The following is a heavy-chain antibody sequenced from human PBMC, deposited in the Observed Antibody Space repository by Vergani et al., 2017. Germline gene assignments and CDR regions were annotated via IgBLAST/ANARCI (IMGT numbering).Heavy chain of an antibody. D-gene: IGHD3-22*01. CDR2: INPSGGST. Sequence: QVQLVQSGAEVKKPGASVKVSCKASGYTFTSYYNHWVRQAPGQGLGWMGIINPSGGSTSYAQKFQGRVTMTRETSTSTVYMELSSLRSEDTAVYYCARAYHDSGGYYYGGAFDIWGQGTMVTVSS. CDR3: ARAYHDSGGYYYGGAFDI. V-gene: IGHV1-46*03. CDR1: GYTFTSYY. J-gene: IGHJ3*02.